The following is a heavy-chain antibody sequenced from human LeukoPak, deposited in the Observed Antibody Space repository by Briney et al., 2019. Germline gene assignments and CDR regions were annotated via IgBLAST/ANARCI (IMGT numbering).Heavy chain of an antibody. CDR1: GYTFSSYS. D-gene: IGHD2-15*01. Sequence: WASVKVSCKASGYTFSSYSISWVRQAPGQGLEWMGWISAYNGNTIYAQKVKGRVTMTTDTSTSTAYMELRSLKSDDTAVYYCARASYCSDGSCYSDYWGQGTLVTVSP. CDR3: ARASYCSDGSCYSDY. V-gene: IGHV1-18*01. J-gene: IGHJ4*02. CDR2: ISAYNGNT.